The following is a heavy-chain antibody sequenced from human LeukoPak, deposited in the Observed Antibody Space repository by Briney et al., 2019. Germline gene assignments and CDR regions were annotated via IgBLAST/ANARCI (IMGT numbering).Heavy chain of an antibody. CDR3: AREGGYCSARSCYRGGKSRFDP. D-gene: IGHD2-15*01. CDR1: GYTFTSYY. V-gene: IGHV1-46*01. Sequence: ASVKVSCKASGYTFTSYYMHWVRQAPGQGFEWMGIIDPNRGFTTYTQKFQGRVTMTSDTSTSTIYMELSSLRSEDTATYYCAREGGYCSARSCYRGGKSRFDPWGQGTLVTVPS. CDR2: IDPNRGFT. J-gene: IGHJ5*02.